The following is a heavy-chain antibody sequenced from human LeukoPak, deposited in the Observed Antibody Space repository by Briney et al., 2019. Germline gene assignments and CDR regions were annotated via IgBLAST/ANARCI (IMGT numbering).Heavy chain of an antibody. V-gene: IGHV1-69*05. CDR3: ARDRDDYGDYLYYFDY. J-gene: IGHJ4*02. D-gene: IGHD4-17*01. CDR1: GGTFSSYA. Sequence: SVKVSCKASGGTFSSYAISWVRQAPGQGLEWMGRIIPIFGTANYAQKFQGRVTITTDESTSTAYMELSSLRPEDTAVYYCARDRDDYGDYLYYFDYWGQGTLVTVSS. CDR2: IIPIFGTA.